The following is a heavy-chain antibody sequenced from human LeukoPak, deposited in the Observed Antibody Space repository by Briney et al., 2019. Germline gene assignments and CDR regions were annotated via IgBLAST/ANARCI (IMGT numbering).Heavy chain of an antibody. J-gene: IGHJ4*02. CDR2: IGGSRSYI. V-gene: IGHV3-21*01. D-gene: IGHD1-26*01. Sequence: GGSLRLSCAASGFTFNNYAIHWVRQAPGKGLEWVSSIGGSRSYIYYADSVKGRFTISRDNAKNSLYLQMNSLRAEDTAVYYCATRVGATDLDYWGQGTLVTVSS. CDR1: GFTFNNYA. CDR3: ATRVGATDLDY.